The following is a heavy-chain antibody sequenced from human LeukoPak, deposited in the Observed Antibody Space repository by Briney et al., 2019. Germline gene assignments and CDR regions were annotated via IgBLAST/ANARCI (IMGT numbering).Heavy chain of an antibody. D-gene: IGHD5-18*01. Sequence: PGGSLRLSCAASGFTFSGCGMHWVRQAPGKGLEWVAFIWYDGRDKYYVDSVKGRFTLSRDNSKNTLYLQMNSLRAEDTAMYYCAKDPYSYGSYFDYWGQGTLVTVSS. CDR3: AKDPYSYGSYFDY. J-gene: IGHJ4*02. V-gene: IGHV3-30*02. CDR1: GFTFSGCG. CDR2: IWYDGRDK.